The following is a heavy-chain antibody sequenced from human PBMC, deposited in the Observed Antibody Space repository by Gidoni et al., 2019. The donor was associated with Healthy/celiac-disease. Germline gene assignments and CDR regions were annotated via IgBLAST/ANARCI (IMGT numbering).Heavy chain of an antibody. D-gene: IGHD3-10*01. V-gene: IGHV4-34*01. Sequence: QVQLQQWGAGLLKPAETLSLTCAVYGGSFSGYYWSWIRQPPGKGLEWIGEINHSGSTNYNPSLKSRVTISVDTSKNQFSLKLSSVTAADTAVYYCASRSGNYWFDPWGQGTLVTVSS. CDR1: GGSFSGYY. J-gene: IGHJ5*02. CDR2: INHSGST. CDR3: ASRSGNYWFDP.